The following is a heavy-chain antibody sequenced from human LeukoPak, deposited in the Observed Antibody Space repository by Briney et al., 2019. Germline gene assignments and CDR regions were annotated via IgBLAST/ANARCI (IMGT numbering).Heavy chain of an antibody. CDR1: GGSISSYY. CDR3: ARHYSSGWYVRRSDAFDI. V-gene: IGHV4-59*08. Sequence: PSETLSLTCTVSGGSISSYYWSWIRQPPGKGLEWIGYIYYSGSTNYNPSLKRRVTISVDTSKNLFPLQLRSVTAADTAVYYCARHYSSGWYVRRSDAFDIWRQRTKVTVSS. D-gene: IGHD6-19*01. J-gene: IGHJ3*02. CDR2: IYYSGST.